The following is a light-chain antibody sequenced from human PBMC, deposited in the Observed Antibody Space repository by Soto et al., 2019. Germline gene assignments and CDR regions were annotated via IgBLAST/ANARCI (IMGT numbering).Light chain of an antibody. CDR3: QQRSNWPLT. V-gene: IGKV3-11*01. CDR1: QRVSSY. Sequence: EIVLTQSPATLSLSPGERATLSCMASQRVSSYLAWYQQKPGQAPRLLIYDASNRATGIPARFSGSGSGTDFTLTISSLEPEDFAVYYCQQRSNWPLTFGGGTKVDIK. J-gene: IGKJ4*01. CDR2: DAS.